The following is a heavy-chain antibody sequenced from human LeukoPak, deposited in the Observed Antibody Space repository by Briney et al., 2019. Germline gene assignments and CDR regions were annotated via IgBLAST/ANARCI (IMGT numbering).Heavy chain of an antibody. V-gene: IGHV4-59*08. CDR3: AGTIVVVPAAINYYYYYGMDV. CDR2: IYYSGST. CDR1: GASISDYY. J-gene: IGHJ6*02. D-gene: IGHD2-2*02. Sequence: SETLSLTCTVSGASISDYYWSWIRQPPGKGLEWIGYIYYSGSTNYNPSLKSRVTLSVDTSKNQFSLKLSSVTAADTAVYYCAGTIVVVPAAINYYYYYGMDVWGQGTTVTVSS.